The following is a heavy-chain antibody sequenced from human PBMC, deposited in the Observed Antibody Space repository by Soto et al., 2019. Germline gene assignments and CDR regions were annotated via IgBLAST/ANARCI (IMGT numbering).Heavy chain of an antibody. V-gene: IGHV3-30*02. J-gene: IGHJ4*02. CDR1: GFTFSHCG. Sequence: GGSLRLSCATSGFTFSHCGFHWVRQAPGKGLEWVAFIRNDGTQQFYAESVKGRITVTRDDSKSTVYLGMTSLRTEDTAVYFCARDEGAPRSYYFEYWGQGALVTVSS. CDR3: ARDEGAPRSYYFEY. D-gene: IGHD5-18*01. CDR2: IRNDGTQQ.